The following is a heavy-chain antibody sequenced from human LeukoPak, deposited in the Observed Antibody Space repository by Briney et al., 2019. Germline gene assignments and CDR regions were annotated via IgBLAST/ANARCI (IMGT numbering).Heavy chain of an antibody. V-gene: IGHV4-61*02. J-gene: IGHJ6*03. CDR3: ARDALPNCSSTSCYTDYYYYYYMDV. Sequence: PSQTLSLTCTVSGGSISSGSYYWSWIRQPAGKGLEWIGRIYTSGSTNYNPSLKSRVTISVDTSKNQFSLKLSSVTAADTAVYYCARDALPNCSSTSCYTDYYYYYYMDVWGKGTTVTVSS. D-gene: IGHD2-2*02. CDR1: GGSISSGSYY. CDR2: IYTSGST.